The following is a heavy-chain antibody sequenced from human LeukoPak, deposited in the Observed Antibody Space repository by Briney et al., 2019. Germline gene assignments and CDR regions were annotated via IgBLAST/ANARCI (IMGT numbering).Heavy chain of an antibody. CDR2: ISSSSSYT. Sequence: GGSLRLSCAASGFTFSDYYMSWIRQAPGKGLEWVSYISSSSSYTNYADSVKGRFTISRDNAKNSLYLQMNSLRAEDTAVYYCARAEGYSPGYYHYGMDVWGQGTTVTVSS. CDR3: ARAEGYSPGYYHYGMDV. D-gene: IGHD2-15*01. V-gene: IGHV3-11*06. CDR1: GFTFSDYY. J-gene: IGHJ6*02.